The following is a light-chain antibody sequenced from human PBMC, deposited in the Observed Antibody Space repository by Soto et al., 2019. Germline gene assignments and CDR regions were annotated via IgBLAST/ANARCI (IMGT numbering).Light chain of an antibody. V-gene: IGKV3-15*01. CDR3: QQYNNWPPA. CDR2: GAS. CDR1: QGVKTN. J-gene: IGKJ1*01. Sequence: TIMTQFPATLSVSPGERVTLSCRASQGVKTNVAWYQQKPGQGPRLLVFGASTRATDVPARFSGSGSGTEFALTISSLQSEDFAVYHCQQYNNWPPAFGQGTKVEMK.